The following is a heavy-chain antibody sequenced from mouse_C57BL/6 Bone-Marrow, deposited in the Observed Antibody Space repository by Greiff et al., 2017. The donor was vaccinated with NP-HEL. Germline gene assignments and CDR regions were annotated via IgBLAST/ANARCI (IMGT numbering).Heavy chain of an antibody. CDR1: GFSFNTYA. CDR2: IRSKSNNYAT. V-gene: IGHV10-1*01. Sequence: EVQLVESGGGLVQPKGSLKLSCAASGFSFNTYAMNWVRQAPGKGLEWVARIRSKSNNYATYYADSVKDRFTISRDDSESMLYLQMNNLKTEDTAMYYCVRRYYDYDAGWYFDVWGTGTTVTVSS. D-gene: IGHD2-4*01. CDR3: VRRYYDYDAGWYFDV. J-gene: IGHJ1*03.